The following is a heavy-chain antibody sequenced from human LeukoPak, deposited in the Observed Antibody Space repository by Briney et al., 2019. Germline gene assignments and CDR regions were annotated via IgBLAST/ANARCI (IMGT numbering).Heavy chain of an antibody. D-gene: IGHD3-3*02. CDR3: TRNSHGLAY. J-gene: IGHJ4*02. CDR1: GFTFNSYE. CDR2: ISNDGDNR. Sequence: GGSLRLSCTTSGFTFNSYEMCWVRQAPGKGLEWVATISNDGDNRNYADSVRGRFTVTRDNSKNTIYLQMDSLRGEDTAVYYCTRNSHGLAYWGQGTLVTVSS. V-gene: IGHV3-30*04.